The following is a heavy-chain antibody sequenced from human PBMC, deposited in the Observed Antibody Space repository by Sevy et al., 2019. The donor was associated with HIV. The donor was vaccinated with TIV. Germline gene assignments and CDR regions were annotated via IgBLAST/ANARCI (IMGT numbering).Heavy chain of an antibody. V-gene: IGHV3-30*18. Sequence: GGSLKLSWPASGFTFSTYGMHWVRQAPGKGLEWVAVISSDGMTKYYADSVKGRCTNARDNAKNTLYLKMNSLRRKDTADYYSAKDDGDTVNWYPRFDPWGQGTLVTVSS. CDR1: GFTFSTYG. CDR2: ISSDGMTK. CDR3: AKDDGDTVNWYPRFDP. J-gene: IGHJ5*02. D-gene: IGHD1-1*01.